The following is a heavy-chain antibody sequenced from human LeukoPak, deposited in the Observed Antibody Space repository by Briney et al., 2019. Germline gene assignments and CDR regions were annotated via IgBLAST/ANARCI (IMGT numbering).Heavy chain of an antibody. CDR1: GFSVSSTY. V-gene: IGHV3-21*05. Sequence: GGSLRLSCAASGFSVSSTYMSWVRQAPGRGLEWISYIGLGSGFVSYADSVKGRFSISSDTARNSVYLQMSSLRAEDTAVYYCARDHNCAFDSWGQGTLVTVSS. CDR3: ARDHNCAFDS. CDR2: IGLGSGFV. J-gene: IGHJ4*02. D-gene: IGHD1-20*01.